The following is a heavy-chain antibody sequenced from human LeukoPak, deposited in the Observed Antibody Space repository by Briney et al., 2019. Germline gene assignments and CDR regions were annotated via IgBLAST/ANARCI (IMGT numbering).Heavy chain of an antibody. Sequence: ASVKVSCKASGYSFTSQYMHWVRQAPGQGLEWMGIINPSGGSTTYAQKFQGRVTMTRDTSTSTVYMELSSLRSEDTAVYYCARSPYEYVSVGYWGQGTLVTVSS. J-gene: IGHJ4*02. CDR2: INPSGGST. CDR3: ARSPYEYVSVGY. V-gene: IGHV1-46*01. CDR1: GYSFTSQY. D-gene: IGHD5-12*01.